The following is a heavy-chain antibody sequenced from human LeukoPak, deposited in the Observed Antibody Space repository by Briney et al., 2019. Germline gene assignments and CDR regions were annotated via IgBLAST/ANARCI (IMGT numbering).Heavy chain of an antibody. V-gene: IGHV4-39*01. CDR1: GGSISSSSYY. Sequence: SETLSLTCTVSGGSISSSSYYWGWIRQPPGKGLEWIGSIYYSGSTYYNPSLKSRVTISEDTSKNQFSLKLSSVTAADTAVYYCARHDILTGYYSYYFDYWGQGTLVTVSS. CDR2: IYYSGST. J-gene: IGHJ4*02. CDR3: ARHDILTGYYSYYFDY. D-gene: IGHD3-9*01.